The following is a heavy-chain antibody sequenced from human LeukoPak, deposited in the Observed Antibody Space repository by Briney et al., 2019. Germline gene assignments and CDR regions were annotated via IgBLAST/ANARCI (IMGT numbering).Heavy chain of an antibody. CDR1: GFTFNNYG. Sequence: GKSLRLSCAASGFTFNNYGMHWVRQAPGKGLEWVAVISYDGRNKHYPDSVKGRFTISRDISTDTLWLQMDSLRTEDTAVYYCAKGPLRGTAAAIDYWGQGTLVAVSS. CDR3: AKGPLRGTAAAIDY. J-gene: IGHJ4*02. V-gene: IGHV3-30*18. CDR2: ISYDGRNK. D-gene: IGHD2-2*01.